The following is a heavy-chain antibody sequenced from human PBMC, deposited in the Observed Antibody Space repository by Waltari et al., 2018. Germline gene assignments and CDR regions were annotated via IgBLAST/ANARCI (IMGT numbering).Heavy chain of an antibody. Sequence: EVQLVESGGGLVQPGGSLRLSCAASGFTFSSYWMSWVRQAPGKGLEWVANIKQDGSEKYDVDSVKGRFTISRDNAKNSLYLQMNSLRAEDTAVYYCARGGSGSGYSEGWYYYYMDVWGKGTTVTVSS. CDR2: IKQDGSEK. D-gene: IGHD3-10*01. V-gene: IGHV3-7*01. J-gene: IGHJ6*03. CDR3: ARGGSGSGYSEGWYYYYMDV. CDR1: GFTFSSYW.